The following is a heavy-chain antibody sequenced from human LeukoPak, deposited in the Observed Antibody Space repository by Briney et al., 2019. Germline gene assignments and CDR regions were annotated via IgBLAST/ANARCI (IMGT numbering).Heavy chain of an antibody. CDR3: AKRDSSSWYSLYFDY. Sequence: GGSLRLSCVASGFIFSSYAMSWVRQAPGKGLEWVSAISGSGGSTYYADSVKGRFTISRDNSKNTLYLQMNSLRAEDTAVYSCAKRDSSSWYSLYFDYWGQGTLVTVSS. CDR2: ISGSGGST. J-gene: IGHJ4*02. V-gene: IGHV3-23*01. D-gene: IGHD6-13*01. CDR1: GFIFSSYA.